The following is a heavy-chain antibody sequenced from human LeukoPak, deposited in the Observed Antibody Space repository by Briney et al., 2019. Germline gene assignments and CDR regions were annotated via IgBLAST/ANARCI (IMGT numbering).Heavy chain of an antibody. J-gene: IGHJ4*02. D-gene: IGHD6-6*01. CDR2: ISWNSNNI. CDR1: GFTLDDYA. Sequence: GGSLRLSCAVSGFTLDDYAMHWVRQVPGKGLEWVSGISWNSNNIDYADSVKGRFTISRDNAKNSLYLQMNSLRAEDTAVYYCARSSSLIEYYFDYWGQGTLVTVSS. V-gene: IGHV3-9*01. CDR3: ARSSSLIEYYFDY.